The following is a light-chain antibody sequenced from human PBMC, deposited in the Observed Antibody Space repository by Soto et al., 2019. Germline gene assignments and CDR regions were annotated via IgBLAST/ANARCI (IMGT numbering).Light chain of an antibody. CDR2: DAS. V-gene: IGKV1-5*01. J-gene: IGKJ2*01. Sequence: DIQMTQSPSTLSASVGDRVTITCRASQSISSWLAWYRQKPGKAPKLLIYDASSLESGVPSRFSGSGSGTEFTLTISSLQPDDFATYYCQQYNSYSPQYSFGQGTKLEIK. CDR1: QSISSW. CDR3: QQYNSYSPQYS.